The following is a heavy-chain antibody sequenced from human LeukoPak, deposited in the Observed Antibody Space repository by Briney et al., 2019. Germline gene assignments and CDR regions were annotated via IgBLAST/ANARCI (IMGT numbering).Heavy chain of an antibody. Sequence: GRSLRLSCAASGFTFSSYGMHWVRQAPGKGLEWVAVIWYDGSNKYYADSVKGRFTISRDNSKNTLYLQMNSLRAEDTAVYYCARYHYGSNYFDYWGQGTLVTVSS. J-gene: IGHJ4*02. CDR3: ARYHYGSNYFDY. CDR1: GFTFSSYG. CDR2: IWYDGSNK. D-gene: IGHD3-10*01. V-gene: IGHV3-33*01.